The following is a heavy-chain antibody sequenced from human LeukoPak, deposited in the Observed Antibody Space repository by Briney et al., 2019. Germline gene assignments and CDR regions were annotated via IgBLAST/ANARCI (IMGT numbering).Heavy chain of an antibody. Sequence: PSETLSLTCTVSGGSISSYYWSWIRQPAGKGLEWIGRIYTSGSTNYNPSLKSRVTMSVDTSKNQFSLKLSSVTAADTAVYYCGRVMGAAAGIEGWFDPWGRGTLVTVSS. J-gene: IGHJ5*02. V-gene: IGHV4-4*07. CDR3: GRVMGAAAGIEGWFDP. CDR2: IYTSGST. D-gene: IGHD6-13*01. CDR1: GGSISSYY.